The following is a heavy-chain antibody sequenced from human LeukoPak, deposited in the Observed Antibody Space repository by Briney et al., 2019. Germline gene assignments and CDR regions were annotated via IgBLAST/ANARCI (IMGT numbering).Heavy chain of an antibody. CDR2: ISGDGSTT. CDR1: GFTFSTYW. Sequence: GGSLRLSCAASGFTFSTYWMHWVRQAPGKGLVWVSRISGDGSTTNYVDSVKGRFSISRDNAKNTLYLQMDSLRAEDTAVYYCARELPFDYWGQGTLVTVSS. J-gene: IGHJ4*02. D-gene: IGHD1-26*01. CDR3: ARELPFDY. V-gene: IGHV3-74*01.